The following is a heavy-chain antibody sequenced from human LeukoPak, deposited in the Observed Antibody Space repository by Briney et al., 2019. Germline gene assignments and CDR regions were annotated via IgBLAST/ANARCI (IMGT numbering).Heavy chain of an antibody. CDR1: GYTFTVYA. D-gene: IGHD1-26*01. J-gene: IGHJ3*02. Sequence: ASVKVSCKASGYTFTVYAMHWVRQAPGQRLEWVGWINAGNGNTKYSQKFQGRVTITRDTSASTAYMELSSLRSEDTAVFYCAREGLLLERAFDIWGQGTMVTVSS. CDR2: INAGNGNT. CDR3: AREGLLLERAFDI. V-gene: IGHV1-3*01.